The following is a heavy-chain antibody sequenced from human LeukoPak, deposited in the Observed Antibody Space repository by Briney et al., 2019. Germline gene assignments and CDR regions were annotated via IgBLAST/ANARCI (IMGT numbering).Heavy chain of an antibody. V-gene: IGHV1-8*01. Sequence: ASVKVSCKASGYTFTSYDINGVQQPTEKGLGWMGWMNPNSGNTGYAQKFQGRVTMTRSTSISTAYMELSSLRFEDTAVYYCTRSVRNGHIDYWGQGTLVTVSS. D-gene: IGHD2-21*01. CDR1: GYTFTSYD. CDR3: TRSVRNGHIDY. CDR2: MNPNSGNT. J-gene: IGHJ4*02.